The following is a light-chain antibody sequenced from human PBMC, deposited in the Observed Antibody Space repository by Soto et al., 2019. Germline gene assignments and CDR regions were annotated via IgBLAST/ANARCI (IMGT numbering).Light chain of an antibody. CDR1: SSDIGSYNY. CDR3: SSYAGTNNYVI. J-gene: IGLJ2*01. V-gene: IGLV2-8*01. CDR2: EVG. Sequence: QSALTQPPSASGSPGPSVTISCTGTSSDIGSYNYVSWYQQHPGNAPKLMIYEVGKRPSGVPDRFSGSKSGNTASLTVSGLQADDEADYYCSSYAGTNNYVIFGGGTKVTVL.